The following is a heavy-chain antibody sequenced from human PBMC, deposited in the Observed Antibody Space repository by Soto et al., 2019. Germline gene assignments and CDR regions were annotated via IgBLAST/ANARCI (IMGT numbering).Heavy chain of an antibody. CDR1: GGSFSGYY. CDR2: INHSGST. D-gene: IGHD3-10*01. CDR3: ARGRSITMFRSYYGMDV. Sequence: QVQLQQWGAGLLKPSETLSLTCAVYGGSFSGYYWSWIRQPPGKGLEWIGEINHSGSTNYNPSLKSRVTISVDTSKNQFSLKLSSVTAADTAVYYCARGRSITMFRSYYGMDVWGQGTTVTVSS. J-gene: IGHJ6*02. V-gene: IGHV4-34*01.